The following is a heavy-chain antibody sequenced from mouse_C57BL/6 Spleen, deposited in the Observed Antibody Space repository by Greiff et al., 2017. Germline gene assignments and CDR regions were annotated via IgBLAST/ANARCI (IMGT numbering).Heavy chain of an antibody. Sequence: VQLQQSGPELVKPGASVKISCKASGYSFTGYYMNWVKQSPEKSLEWIGEINPSTGGTTYNQKFKTKATLTVDKSSSTAYMQLKSLTSEDSAVYYCAIYYDYDVWYFDVWGTGTTVTVSS. J-gene: IGHJ1*03. V-gene: IGHV1-42*01. CDR1: GYSFTGYY. CDR2: INPSTGGT. CDR3: AIYYDYDVWYFDV. D-gene: IGHD2-4*01.